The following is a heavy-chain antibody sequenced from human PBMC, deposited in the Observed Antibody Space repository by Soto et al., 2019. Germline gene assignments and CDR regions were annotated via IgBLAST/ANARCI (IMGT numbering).Heavy chain of an antibody. CDR2: MFYTGNT. CDR3: ARTLGPRGSDCDGSDYRWTIDY. D-gene: IGHD3-16*02. CDR1: GGSFSGYN. V-gene: IGHV4-34*12. J-gene: IGHJ4*02. Sequence: ETLSLTCADYGGSFSGYNWGWIRQTPWKDLQWIASMFYTGNTYYNPSLQSRATISADTSKNQFSLRLTSVTAADTAVYFCARTLGPRGSDCDGSDYRWTIDYWGQGTLVTVSS.